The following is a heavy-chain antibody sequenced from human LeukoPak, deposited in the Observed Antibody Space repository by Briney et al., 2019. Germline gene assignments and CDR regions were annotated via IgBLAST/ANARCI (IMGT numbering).Heavy chain of an antibody. D-gene: IGHD3-16*02. V-gene: IGHV3-7*01. CDR2: IKQDGSEK. CDR1: GFTFTSYW. CDR3: ARDQTVYDCVWGSHRPTYYLDY. J-gene: IGHJ4*02. Sequence: PGGSLRLSCGASGFTFTSYWMTWVRQAPGKGLQWVANIKQDGSEKYYADSVKGRFTVSRDNAKNSLYLQMNSLRAEDTAVYYCARDQTVYDCVWGSHRPTYYLDYWGQGTLVTVSS.